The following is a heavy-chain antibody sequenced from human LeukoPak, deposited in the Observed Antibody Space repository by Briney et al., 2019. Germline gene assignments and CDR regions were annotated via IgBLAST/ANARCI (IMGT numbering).Heavy chain of an antibody. CDR1: GFTVSSNY. Sequence: GGSLRLSCAASGFTVSSNYMSWVRQAPGKGLEWVSVIYSCGSTYYADSVKGRFTISRDNSKNTLYLQMNSLRAEDTAVYYCAKDNLLLWFGEFTNHYYFDYWGQGTLVTVSS. D-gene: IGHD3-10*01. V-gene: IGHV3-66*01. CDR2: IYSCGST. J-gene: IGHJ4*02. CDR3: AKDNLLLWFGEFTNHYYFDY.